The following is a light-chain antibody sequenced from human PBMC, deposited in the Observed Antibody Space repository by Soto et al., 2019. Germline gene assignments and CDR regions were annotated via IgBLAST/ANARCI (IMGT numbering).Light chain of an antibody. CDR1: ESIRTW. V-gene: IGKV1-5*01. Sequence: DIQMTQSPSTLSASIGDRVTITCRASESIRTWLAWYQHKPGKAPKFLIYDASSLESGVPSRFSGSGSGTEFTLTISNLQLGDFATYFCQQYHNYPRTFGQGTKVEIK. CDR2: DAS. J-gene: IGKJ1*01. CDR3: QQYHNYPRT.